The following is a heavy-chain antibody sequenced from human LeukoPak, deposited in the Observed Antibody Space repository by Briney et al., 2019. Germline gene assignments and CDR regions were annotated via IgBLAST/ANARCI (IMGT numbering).Heavy chain of an antibody. J-gene: IGHJ4*02. V-gene: IGHV4-38-2*02. CDR1: GYSISSGYY. CDR3: AREGQYYYDSSGYINH. Sequence: SETLSLTCTASGYSISSGYYWGWIRQPPGKGLEWIGSIYHSGSTYYNPSLKSRVTISVDTSKNQLSLKLSSVTAADTAVYYCAREGQYYYDSSGYINHWGQGTLVTVSS. D-gene: IGHD3-22*01. CDR2: IYHSGST.